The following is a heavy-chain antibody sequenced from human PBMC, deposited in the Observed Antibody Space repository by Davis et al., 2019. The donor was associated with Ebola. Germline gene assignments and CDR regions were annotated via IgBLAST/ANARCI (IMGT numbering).Heavy chain of an antibody. CDR1: GFTFSSYS. Sequence: GESLKISCAASGFTFSSYSMNWVRQAPGKGLEWVSSISSSSSYIYYGDSVKGRFTISRDNAKNSLYLQMNSLRAEDTAVYYCAKGANYGAPFDYWGQGTLVTVSS. J-gene: IGHJ4*02. V-gene: IGHV3-21*04. CDR2: ISSSSSYI. CDR3: AKGANYGAPFDY. D-gene: IGHD4/OR15-4a*01.